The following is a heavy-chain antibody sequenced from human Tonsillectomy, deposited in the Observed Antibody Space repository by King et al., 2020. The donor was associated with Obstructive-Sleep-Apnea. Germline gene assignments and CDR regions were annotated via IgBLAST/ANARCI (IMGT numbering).Heavy chain of an antibody. CDR2: IYSDGSTT. D-gene: IGHD2-15*01. Sequence: VQLVESGGGLVQPGGSLRLSCAASGFTFSSYWMHWVRQAPGKGLVWVSRIYSDGSTTSYADSVKGRFTISRDNANNTLYLQMNSLRAEDTAVYYCARARYCSTGSCYFDYWGQGTLVTVSS. CDR1: GFTFSSYW. J-gene: IGHJ4*02. V-gene: IGHV3-74*01. CDR3: ARARYCSTGSCYFDY.